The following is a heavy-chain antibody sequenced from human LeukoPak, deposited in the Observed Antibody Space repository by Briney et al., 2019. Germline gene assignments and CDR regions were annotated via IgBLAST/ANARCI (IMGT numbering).Heavy chain of an antibody. CDR1: GFTFDDYT. CDR2: ISWDGGST. V-gene: IGHV3-43*01. CDR3: ARDDRSVAGHQFDY. J-gene: IGHJ4*02. Sequence: GGSLRLSCAASGFTFDDYTMHWVRQAPGKGLEWVSLISWDGGSTYYADSVKGRFTISRDNAKNTLYLQMNSLRAEDTAVYYCARDDRSVAGHQFDYWGQGTLVTVSS. D-gene: IGHD6-19*01.